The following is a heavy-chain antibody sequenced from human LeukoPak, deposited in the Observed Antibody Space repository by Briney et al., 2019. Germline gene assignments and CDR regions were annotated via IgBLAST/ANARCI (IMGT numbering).Heavy chain of an antibody. CDR2: ISSSGSTI. CDR1: GFTFSDYY. D-gene: IGHD3/OR15-3a*01. Sequence: TGGSLRLSCAASGFTFSDYYMSWIRQAPGKGLEWVSYISSSGSTIYYADSVKGRFTISRDNAKNTLYLQMNSLRAEDTAVYYCAKSRTGHDAFDVWGQGTLVTVSS. V-gene: IGHV3-11*04. J-gene: IGHJ3*01. CDR3: AKSRTGHDAFDV.